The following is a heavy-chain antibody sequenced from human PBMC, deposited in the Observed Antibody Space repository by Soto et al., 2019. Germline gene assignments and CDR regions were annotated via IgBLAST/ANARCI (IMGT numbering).Heavy chain of an antibody. V-gene: IGHV3-30-3*01. CDR1: GVTLSSYA. D-gene: IGHD1-26*01. CDR2: ISYDGSNK. J-gene: IGHJ4*02. Sequence: PGGALRLSCSASGVTLSSYAMHWVRQAPGKGLEWVAVISYDGSNKYYADSVKGRFTISRDNSENTLYLQMNSLRAEDTAVYYCASNPPYSGSYFWDYWGQGTLVTVS. CDR3: ASNPPYSGSYFWDY.